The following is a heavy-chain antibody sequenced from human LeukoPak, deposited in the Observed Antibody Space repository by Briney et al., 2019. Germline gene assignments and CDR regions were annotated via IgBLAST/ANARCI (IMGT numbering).Heavy chain of an antibody. V-gene: IGHV4-59*01. CDR2: IFYGGST. J-gene: IGHJ4*02. D-gene: IGHD1-14*01. Sequence: SETLSLTCTVSSGSLSSYYWSWLRQPPGRGLEWIGYIFYGGSTDYNPSLKSRVTISVDTSKNQFSLKLRSVTAADTAVYYCARATGDIHIDYWDQGTLVTVSS. CDR1: SGSLSSYY. CDR3: ARATGDIHIDY.